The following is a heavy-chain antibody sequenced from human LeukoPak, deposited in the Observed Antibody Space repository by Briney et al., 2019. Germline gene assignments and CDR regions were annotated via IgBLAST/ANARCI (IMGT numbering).Heavy chain of an antibody. CDR2: IYPGDSDT. Sequence: GESLKISCKGSGYSFTGYWIGWVRQMPGKGLEWMGIIYPGDSDTRYSPSFQGQVTISADKSISTAYLQWSSLKASDAAMYYCARHIDSSGYYYFDYWGQGTLATVSS. J-gene: IGHJ4*02. CDR3: ARHIDSSGYYYFDY. D-gene: IGHD3-22*01. V-gene: IGHV5-51*01. CDR1: GYSFTGYW.